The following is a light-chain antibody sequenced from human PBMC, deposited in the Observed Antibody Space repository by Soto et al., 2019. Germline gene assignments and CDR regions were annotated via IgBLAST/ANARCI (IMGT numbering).Light chain of an antibody. V-gene: IGKV3-11*01. J-gene: IGKJ1*01. CDR1: QSVSSY. Sequence: EIVMTQSPPSLTVTPGEPASISCRSSQSVSSYLAWYQQKPGQAPRLLIYDASNRATGIPARFSGSGSGTDFTLTISSLEPEDFAVYYCQQRSNWPPTFGQGTKVEIK. CDR2: DAS. CDR3: QQRSNWPPT.